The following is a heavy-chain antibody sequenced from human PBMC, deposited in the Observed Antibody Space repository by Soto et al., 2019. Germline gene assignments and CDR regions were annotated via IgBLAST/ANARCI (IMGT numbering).Heavy chain of an antibody. Sequence: QVQLVEFGGGVVQPGRSLRLSCAASRFTFSNYAMHWVRQAPGKGLQWVALISFDGSTKYYADSVKGRFTISRDNSKNTLYLKMNSLGAEDTAVYYCARSPGYCSTTRCYGRDFAMDVWGQGTTVTVSS. CDR2: ISFDGSTK. V-gene: IGHV3-30-3*01. CDR3: ARSPGYCSTTRCYGRDFAMDV. CDR1: RFTFSNYA. J-gene: IGHJ6*02. D-gene: IGHD2-2*01.